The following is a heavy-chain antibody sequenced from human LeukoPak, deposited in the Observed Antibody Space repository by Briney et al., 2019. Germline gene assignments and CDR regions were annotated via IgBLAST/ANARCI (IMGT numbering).Heavy chain of an antibody. CDR3: TPALLAAVGLVSFFDF. V-gene: IGHV3-15*01. J-gene: IGHJ4*02. CDR2: IKSRTDGGTT. CDR1: GFTVSSNY. Sequence: GGSLRLSCAASGFTVSSNYMSWVRQAPGKGLEWVGRIKSRTDGGTTAYSAPVKGRFTISRDDSKTTLYLQMNSLKIEATAVYYCTPALLAAVGLVSFFDFWGQGALVTVSS. D-gene: IGHD6-13*01.